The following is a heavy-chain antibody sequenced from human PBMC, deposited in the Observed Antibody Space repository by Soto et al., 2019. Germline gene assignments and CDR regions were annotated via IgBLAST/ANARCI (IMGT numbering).Heavy chain of an antibody. CDR2: INHSGST. CDR3: ARATPGYSSSWYGYAFDY. D-gene: IGHD6-13*01. V-gene: IGHV4-34*01. Sequence: SETLSLTCAVYGGSFSGYYWSWIRQPPGKGLEWIGEINHSGSTNYNPSLKSRVTISVDTSKNQFSLKLSSVTAADTAVYYCARATPGYSSSWYGYAFDYWGQGTLFTVSS. CDR1: GGSFSGYY. J-gene: IGHJ4*01.